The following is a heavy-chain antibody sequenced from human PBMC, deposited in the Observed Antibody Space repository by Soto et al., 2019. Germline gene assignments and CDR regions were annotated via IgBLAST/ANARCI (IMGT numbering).Heavy chain of an antibody. CDR2: ITPSSGST. Sequence: QVQLVQSGAEVKNPGASVKVSCKASGYTFTTYYMHWLRQARGQGLEWMGIITPSSGSTRYEQKFQDRVTMTRDTSTSTVYMELSSMRDEDTAVYYFARAVSTKTAPIDYWGQGTLVTVSS. V-gene: IGHV1-46*01. D-gene: IGHD4-17*01. CDR1: GYTFTTYY. J-gene: IGHJ4*02. CDR3: ARAVSTKTAPIDY.